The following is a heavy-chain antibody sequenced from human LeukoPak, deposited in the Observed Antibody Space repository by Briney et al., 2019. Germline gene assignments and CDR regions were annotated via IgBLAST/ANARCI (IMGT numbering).Heavy chain of an antibody. CDR2: IYTSGST. J-gene: IGHJ4*02. CDR3: ARDDVEMATIFPY. Sequence: SETLSLTCTVSGGSISSGSYYWSWIRQPAGKGLEWIGRIYTSGSTNYNPSLKSRVTISVDTSKNQFSLKVSSVTAADTAVYYCARDDVEMATIFPYWGQGTLVTVSS. V-gene: IGHV4-61*02. CDR1: GGSISSGSYY. D-gene: IGHD5-24*01.